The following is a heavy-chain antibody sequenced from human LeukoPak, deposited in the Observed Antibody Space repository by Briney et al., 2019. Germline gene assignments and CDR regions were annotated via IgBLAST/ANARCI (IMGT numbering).Heavy chain of an antibody. CDR3: ASSGDPYSYYYDSSGYLP. CDR1: GGSISSYY. Sequence: SETLSLTCTGSGGSISSYYWSWIRQPPGKGLEWIGYIYYSGNTNYNPSLKSRVTISVDPSKNQFSLKLSSVTAADTAVYYCASSGDPYSYYYDSSGYLPWGQGTLVTVSS. CDR2: IYYSGNT. V-gene: IGHV4-59*01. D-gene: IGHD3-22*01. J-gene: IGHJ5*02.